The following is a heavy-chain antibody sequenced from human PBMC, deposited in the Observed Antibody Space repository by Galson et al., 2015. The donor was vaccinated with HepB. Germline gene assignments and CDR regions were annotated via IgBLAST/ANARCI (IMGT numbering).Heavy chain of an antibody. CDR1: GGTFSSYA. V-gene: IGHV1-69*13. CDR2: IIPIFGTA. J-gene: IGHJ6*03. D-gene: IGHD4-11*01. CDR3: ARSTTVTTSHYYYYMDV. Sequence: SVKVSCKASGGTFSSYAISWVRQAPGQGLEWMGGIIPIFGTANYAQKFQGRVTITADESTSTAYMELSSLRSEDTAVYYCARSTTVTTSHYYYYMDVWGKGTTVTVSS.